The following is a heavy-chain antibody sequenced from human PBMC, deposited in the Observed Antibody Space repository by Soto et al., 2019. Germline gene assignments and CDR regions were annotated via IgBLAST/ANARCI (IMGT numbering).Heavy chain of an antibody. Sequence: SVKVSCKASGFTFTSSAVQWVRQARGQRLEWIGWIVVGSGNTNYAQKFQERVTITRDMSTSTAYMELSSLRSEDTAVYYCAARGSSGLYGMDVWGQGTTVTVSS. J-gene: IGHJ6*02. CDR1: GFTFTSSA. V-gene: IGHV1-58*01. CDR3: AARGSSGLYGMDV. CDR2: IVVGSGNT. D-gene: IGHD6-19*01.